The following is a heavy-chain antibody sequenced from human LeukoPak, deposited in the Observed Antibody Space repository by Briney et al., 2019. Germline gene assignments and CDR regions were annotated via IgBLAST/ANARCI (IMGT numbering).Heavy chain of an antibody. CDR2: IYYSGST. V-gene: IGHV4-59*01. J-gene: IGHJ2*01. CDR3: ARDLRVYWYFDL. Sequence: SETLSLTCTVSGGSISSYYWSWIRQPPGKGLEWIGYIYYSGSTNYNPSLKSRVTISVDTSKNQFSLKLSSVTAADTAVYYCARDLRVYWYFDLWGRGTLVTVSS. CDR1: GGSISSYY.